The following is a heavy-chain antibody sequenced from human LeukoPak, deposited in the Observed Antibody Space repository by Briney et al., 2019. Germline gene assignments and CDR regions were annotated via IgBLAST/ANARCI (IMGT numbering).Heavy chain of an antibody. Sequence: GGSLRLSCAASGFTFSSYSMNWVRQAPGKGLEWVSSISSSSSYIYYADSVKGRFTISRDNAKNSVYLQMNSLRAEDTAVYYCARDSGGGIAARAWFDPWAREPWSPSPQ. CDR3: ARDSGGGIAARAWFDP. J-gene: IGHJ5*02. CDR2: ISSSSSYI. V-gene: IGHV3-21*01. D-gene: IGHD6-6*01. CDR1: GFTFSSYS.